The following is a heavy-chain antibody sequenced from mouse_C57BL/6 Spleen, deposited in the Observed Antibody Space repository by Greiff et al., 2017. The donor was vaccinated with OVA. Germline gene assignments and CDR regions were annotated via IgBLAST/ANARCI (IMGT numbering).Heavy chain of an antibody. J-gene: IGHJ2*01. Sequence: EVKLQESGAELVRPGASVKLSCTASGFNIKDYYMHWVKQRPEQGLEWIGRIVPEDGDTEYAPKFQGKATMTADTSSNTAYLQLSSLTSEDTAAYYCTTMELGPPFDYWGQGTTLTVSS. CDR1: GFNIKDYY. CDR3: TTMELGPPFDY. V-gene: IGHV14-1*01. CDR2: IVPEDGDT. D-gene: IGHD4-1*01.